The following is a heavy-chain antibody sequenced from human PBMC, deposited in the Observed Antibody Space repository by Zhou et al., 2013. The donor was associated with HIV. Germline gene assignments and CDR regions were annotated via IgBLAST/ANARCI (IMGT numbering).Heavy chain of an antibody. V-gene: IGHV1-2*02. CDR2: IDPNNGDT. CDR1: GYTFTGYY. CDR3: ARDWYSGTSDCFDY. J-gene: IGHJ4*02. D-gene: IGHD1-26*01. Sequence: QVQLMQSGGEVKRPGASVKVSCKASGYTFTGYYIQWVRQAPGQGPEWMGWIDPNNGDTKIAQDFQGRVTMTRDTSINTVYMDLSGLRSDDTAVYYCARDWYSGTSDCFDYWGQGTLVTVAS.